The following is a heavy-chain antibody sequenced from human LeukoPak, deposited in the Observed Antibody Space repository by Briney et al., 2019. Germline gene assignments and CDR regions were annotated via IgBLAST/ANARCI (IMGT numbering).Heavy chain of an antibody. CDR2: ISAYNGNT. CDR1: GYTFTSYG. Sequence: ASVKVSCKASGYTFTSYGISWVRQAPGQGLEWMGWISAYNGNTNYAQKLQGRVTMTTDTSTSTAYMELRSLRSDDTAVCYCARVGLMEMATIFYYWGQGTLVTVSS. V-gene: IGHV1-18*01. D-gene: IGHD5-24*01. CDR3: ARVGLMEMATIFYY. J-gene: IGHJ4*02.